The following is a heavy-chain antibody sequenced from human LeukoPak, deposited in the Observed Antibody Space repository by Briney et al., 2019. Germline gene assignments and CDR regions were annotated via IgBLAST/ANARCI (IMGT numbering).Heavy chain of an antibody. D-gene: IGHD6-13*01. V-gene: IGHV3-21*01. CDR3: ARVLSSSWYVYFDY. Sequence: GGSLRLSCAASGFTFRSYSMNWVRQAPGKGLEWVSSISSSSSYIYYADSVKGRFTISRDNAKNSLYLQMNSLRAEDTAVYYCARVLSSSWYVYFDYWGQGTLVTVSS. CDR1: GFTFRSYS. CDR2: ISSSSSYI. J-gene: IGHJ4*02.